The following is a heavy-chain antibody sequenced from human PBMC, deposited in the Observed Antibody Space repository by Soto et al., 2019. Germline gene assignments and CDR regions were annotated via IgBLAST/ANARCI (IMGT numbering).Heavy chain of an antibody. D-gene: IGHD3-22*01. Sequence: SETLSLTCTVSGGSISSSNYYWAWIRQPPGKGLEWIGSFYYSGSTYYKPSLKSRVSISVDTSKNQFSLKLSSVTAADTAVYYCARPIEGGSSGYYHWGQGTLVTVSS. J-gene: IGHJ5*02. CDR3: ARPIEGGSSGYYH. CDR1: GGSISSSNYY. V-gene: IGHV4-39*01. CDR2: FYYSGST.